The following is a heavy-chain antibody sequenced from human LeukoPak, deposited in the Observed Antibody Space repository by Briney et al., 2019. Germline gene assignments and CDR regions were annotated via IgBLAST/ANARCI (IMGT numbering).Heavy chain of an antibody. J-gene: IGHJ4*02. Sequence: PGGSLRLSCAASGFTFSSYWMSWVRQAPGKGLEWVANIKQDGSEKYYVGSVKGRFTISRDNAKNSLYLQMNSLRAEDTAVYYCARDQDYGSGSLSFDYWGQGTLVTVSS. CDR2: IKQDGSEK. CDR1: GFTFSSYW. V-gene: IGHV3-7*01. D-gene: IGHD3-10*01. CDR3: ARDQDYGSGSLSFDY.